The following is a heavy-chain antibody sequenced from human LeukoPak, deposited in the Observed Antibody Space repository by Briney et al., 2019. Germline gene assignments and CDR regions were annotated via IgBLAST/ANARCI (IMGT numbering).Heavy chain of an antibody. CDR3: ARGARAGYNLEPFDY. Sequence: PSKTLSLTCTVSGGSISSGGYYWTWIRQHPGKGLEWIGYIYYSGSTYYNPSLKGRVTISVDTSKNQFSLKLSSVTAADTAVYYCARGARAGYNLEPFDYWGQGTLVTVSS. D-gene: IGHD5-24*01. V-gene: IGHV4-31*03. J-gene: IGHJ4*02. CDR1: GGSISSGGYY. CDR2: IYYSGST.